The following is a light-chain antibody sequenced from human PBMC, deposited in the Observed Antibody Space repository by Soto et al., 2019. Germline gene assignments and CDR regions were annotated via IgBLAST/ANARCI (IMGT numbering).Light chain of an antibody. CDR2: KAS. CDR1: QTISTL. Sequence: DIQMTQSPSTLSASVGDRVTITCRASQTISTLLAWYQQRPGKAPNLLIYKASSLESGVPSRFSGSGSGTEFTLTISSLQPDDFATYFCQQYSTYPWTLGQGTKVDIK. V-gene: IGKV1-5*03. J-gene: IGKJ1*01. CDR3: QQYSTYPWT.